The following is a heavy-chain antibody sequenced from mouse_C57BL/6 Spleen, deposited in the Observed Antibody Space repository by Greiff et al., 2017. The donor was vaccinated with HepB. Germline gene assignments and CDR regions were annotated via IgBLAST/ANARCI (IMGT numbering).Heavy chain of an antibody. CDR3: DTDEAWFAY. Sequence: VQRVESGPGLVQPSQSLSITCTVSGFSLTSYGVHWVRQSPGKGLEWLGVIWSGGSTDYNAAFISRLSISKYNSTSQVFFKMNSLQADDTAIYYCDTDEAWFAYWGQGTLVTVSA. V-gene: IGHV2-2*01. CDR1: GFSLTSYG. CDR2: IWSGGST. J-gene: IGHJ3*01.